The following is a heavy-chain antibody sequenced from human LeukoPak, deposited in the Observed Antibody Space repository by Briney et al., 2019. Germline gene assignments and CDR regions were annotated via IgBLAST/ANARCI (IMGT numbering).Heavy chain of an antibody. J-gene: IGHJ5*02. CDR1: GFTFSSYS. D-gene: IGHD1-1*01. Sequence: PGGSLRLSCAASGFTFSSYSMNWVRQAPGKGLEWVSSISSSSSYIYYADPVKGRFTISRDNAKNSLYLQMNSLRAEDTAVYYCARDNVKTAFDPWGQGTLVTVSS. CDR3: ARDNVKTAFDP. V-gene: IGHV3-21*01. CDR2: ISSSSSYI.